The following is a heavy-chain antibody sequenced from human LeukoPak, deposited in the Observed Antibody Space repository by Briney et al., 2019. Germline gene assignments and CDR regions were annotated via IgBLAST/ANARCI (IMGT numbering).Heavy chain of an antibody. Sequence: SETLSLTCTISGGSISSGSYYWSWIRQPAGKGLEWIGRIYTSGSTNYNPSLKSRVTISVDTSKNQFSLKLSSVTAADTAVYYCARVTADALDIWGQGTMVTVSS. CDR2: IYTSGST. V-gene: IGHV4-61*02. CDR3: ARVTADALDI. D-gene: IGHD5-18*01. J-gene: IGHJ3*02. CDR1: GGSISSGSYY.